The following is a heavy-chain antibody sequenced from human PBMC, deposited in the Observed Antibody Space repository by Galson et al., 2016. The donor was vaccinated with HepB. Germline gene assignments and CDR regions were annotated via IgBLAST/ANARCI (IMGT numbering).Heavy chain of an antibody. D-gene: IGHD3-16*01. CDR2: LSGDSTYI. Sequence: SQRLSCAASGFTFSTYSMNWVRRAPGKGLEWVSSLSGDSTYIYHADSVKGRFTISRDNAKKPLYLQMNILSADDTAVYYCTRGGVFQKEDDYWGQGTLVTVSS. J-gene: IGHJ4*02. CDR3: TRGGVFQKEDDY. V-gene: IGHV3-21*01. CDR1: GFTFSTYS.